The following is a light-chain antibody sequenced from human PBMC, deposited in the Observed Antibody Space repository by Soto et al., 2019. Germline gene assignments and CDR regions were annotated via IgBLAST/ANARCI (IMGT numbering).Light chain of an antibody. J-gene: IGLJ3*02. CDR2: GNS. Sequence: QSVLTQPPSVSGAPGQRVTISCTGSSSNIGAGYDVHWYQQLPGTAPKLLIYGNSNRPSGVPDRFSGSKSGTSASPAITGLQAEDEADYYCQSYDSSLGPVFGGGTKLTVL. CDR3: QSYDSSLGPV. CDR1: SSNIGAGYD. V-gene: IGLV1-40*01.